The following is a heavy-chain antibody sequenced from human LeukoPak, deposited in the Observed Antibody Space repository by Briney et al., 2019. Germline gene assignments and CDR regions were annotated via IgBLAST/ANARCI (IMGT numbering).Heavy chain of an antibody. CDR1: GASITYY. D-gene: IGHD3-22*01. J-gene: IGHJ4*02. V-gene: IGHV4-4*02. CDR3: ARSRDSRGYQFKGFDY. Sequence: PSETLSLTCAVSGASITYYYSWVRQFPGKGLEWIGEVHRDGYTNYNPSLQSRVTMSVDKSKNQLSLQLTSVTAADTAVFYCARSRDSRGYQFKGFDYWGQGALVTVSS. CDR2: VHRDGYT.